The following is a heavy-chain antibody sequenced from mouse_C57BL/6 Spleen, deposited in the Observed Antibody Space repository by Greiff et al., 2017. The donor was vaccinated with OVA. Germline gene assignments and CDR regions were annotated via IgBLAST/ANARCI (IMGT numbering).Heavy chain of an antibody. V-gene: IGHV5-4*01. CDR3: ARDLYYDYPMDY. Sequence: EVKVVESGGGLVKPGGSLKLSCAASGFTFSSYAMSWVRQTPEKRLEWVATISDGGSYTYYPDNVKGRFTISRDNAKNNLYLQMSHLKSEDTAMYYCARDLYYDYPMDYWGQGTSVTVSS. J-gene: IGHJ4*01. CDR2: ISDGGSYT. D-gene: IGHD2-4*01. CDR1: GFTFSSYA.